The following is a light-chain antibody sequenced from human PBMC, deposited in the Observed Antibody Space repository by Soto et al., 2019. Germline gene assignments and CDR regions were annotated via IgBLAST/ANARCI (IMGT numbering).Light chain of an antibody. CDR3: QQSDSIPST. Sequence: DIQMTQSPSSLSASVGARVTITCRASQSISSYLNWYQQKPGKAPKLLIYAASSLQSGVPSRFSGSGSGTDFTLAISSLQPEDFATYYCQQSDSIPSTFGQGTRLEIK. CDR1: QSISSY. V-gene: IGKV1-39*01. CDR2: AAS. J-gene: IGKJ5*01.